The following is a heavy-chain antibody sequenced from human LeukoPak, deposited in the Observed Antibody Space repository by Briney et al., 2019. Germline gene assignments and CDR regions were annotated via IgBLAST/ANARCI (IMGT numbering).Heavy chain of an antibody. V-gene: IGHV4-34*01. CDR3: ARAPTTVVTLPYYFDF. CDR1: GGAFFGSH. Sequence: SETLSLTCAVSGGAFFGSHWNWIRQSPEKGLEWIWEINHSGRTNYNPSLKSRVTISVDTSNSQFFLTLTSVTAADTAVYYCARAPTTVVTLPYYFDFWGQGTLVTVSA. J-gene: IGHJ4*02. CDR2: INHSGRT. D-gene: IGHD4-23*01.